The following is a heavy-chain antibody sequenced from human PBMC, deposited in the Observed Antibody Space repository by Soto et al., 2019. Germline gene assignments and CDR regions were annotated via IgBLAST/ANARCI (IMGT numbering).Heavy chain of an antibody. CDR2: IWYDGSNK. CDR1: GFTFSSYG. CDR3: PRVNIDWFFAGAFPLDY. J-gene: IGHJ4*02. D-gene: IGHD3-9*01. V-gene: IGHV3-33*01. Sequence: GGSLRLSCAASGFTFSSYGMHWVRQAPGKGLEWVAVIWYDGSNKYYADSVKGRFTISRDNSKNTLHLQMNSLRAEDTAVYYCPRVNIDWFFAGAFPLDYWGRETLVTFSS.